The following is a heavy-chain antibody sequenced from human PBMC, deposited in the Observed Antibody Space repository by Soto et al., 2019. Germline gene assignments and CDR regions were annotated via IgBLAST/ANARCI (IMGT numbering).Heavy chain of an antibody. J-gene: IGHJ4*02. V-gene: IGHV1-3*04. CDR2: INTGNGNT. Sequence: VPVKRACKASGYTESIYAVDWLRQDPEKRPEWMGWINTGNGNTKYSENFQGRATMTRDTSASTAYMELSSLRSEDTAVYYCARAGDDCRTVWCYMIYYLGQ. D-gene: IGHD2-8*02. CDR1: GYTESIYA. CDR3: ARAGDDCRTVWCYMIYY.